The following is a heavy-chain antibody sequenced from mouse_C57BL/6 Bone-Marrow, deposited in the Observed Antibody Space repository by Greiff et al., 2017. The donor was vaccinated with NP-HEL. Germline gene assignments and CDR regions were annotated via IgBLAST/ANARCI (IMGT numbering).Heavy chain of an antibody. CDR3: ARWAYCSSYGYFDV. Sequence: QVQLQQPGAELVKPGASVKLSCKASGYTFTSYWMHWVKQRPGQGLEWIGMIHPNSGSTNYNEKFKSKATLTVDKSSSTAYMQLSSLTSEDSAVYYCARWAYCSSYGYFDVWGTGTTVTVSS. CDR2: IHPNSGST. J-gene: IGHJ1*03. D-gene: IGHD1-1*01. V-gene: IGHV1-64*01. CDR1: GYTFTSYW.